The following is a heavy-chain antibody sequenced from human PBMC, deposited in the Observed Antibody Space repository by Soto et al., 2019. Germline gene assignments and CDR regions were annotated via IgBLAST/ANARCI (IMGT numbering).Heavy chain of an antibody. Sequence: ASVKVSCKASGYTFTSYYMHWVRQAPGQGLEWMGWISAYNGNTNYAQKLQGRVTMTTDTSTSTAYMELRSLRSDDTAVYYCARDQHRNWFDPWGQGTQVTVSS. CDR2: ISAYNGNT. CDR3: ARDQHRNWFDP. CDR1: GYTFTSYY. V-gene: IGHV1-18*04. D-gene: IGHD6-13*01. J-gene: IGHJ5*02.